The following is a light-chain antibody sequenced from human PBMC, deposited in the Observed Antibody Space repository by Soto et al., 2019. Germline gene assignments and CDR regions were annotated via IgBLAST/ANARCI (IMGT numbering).Light chain of an antibody. V-gene: IGLV2-23*01. CDR2: EGN. J-gene: IGLJ1*01. CDR3: CSYAGTNTFV. CDR1: SSDVGSYNL. Sequence: QSALTQPASVSGSPGQSITISCTGTSSDVGSYNLVSWYQQHPGQAPKLMIYEGNKRPSGVSNRFSGSKSANPASLTISGLQTEDEADYYCCSYAGTNTFVFGTGTKLTVL.